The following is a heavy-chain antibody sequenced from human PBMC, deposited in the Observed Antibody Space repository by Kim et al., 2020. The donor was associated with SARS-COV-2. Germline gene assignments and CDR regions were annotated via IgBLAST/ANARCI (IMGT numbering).Heavy chain of an antibody. CDR2: IYYSGST. D-gene: IGHD1-7*01. V-gene: IGHV4-31*03. CDR3: ASGDWITGTTGAFDI. CDR1: GGSISSGGYY. J-gene: IGHJ3*02. Sequence: SETLSLTCTVSGGSISSGGYYWSWIRQHPGKGLEWIGYIYYSGSTYYNPSLKSRVTISVDTSKNQFSLKLSSVTAADTAVYYCASGDWITGTTGAFDIWGQGTMVTVSS.